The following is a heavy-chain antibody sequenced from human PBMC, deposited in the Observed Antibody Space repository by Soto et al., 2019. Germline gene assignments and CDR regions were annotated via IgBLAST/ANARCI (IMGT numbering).Heavy chain of an antibody. J-gene: IGHJ6*02. CDR1: GFTLTNNG. CDR3: AKDRGLAESGRWSHYYYGMDV. Sequence: QVQLLESGGGVFQPGRSLRLSCVASGFTLTNNGMHWVRQAPGQGLEWVAVISSDGSSKYYGDSVRGRFTISRDNSKNTLFLEMNSLRSEDTAVYYCAKDRGLAESGRWSHYYYGMDVWGQGTTVTVSS. D-gene: IGHD1-26*01. CDR2: ISSDGSSK. V-gene: IGHV3-30*18.